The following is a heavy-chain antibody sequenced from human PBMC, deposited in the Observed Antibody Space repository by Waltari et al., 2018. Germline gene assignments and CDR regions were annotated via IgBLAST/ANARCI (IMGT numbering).Heavy chain of an antibody. CDR2: IYYSGST. D-gene: IGHD3-3*01. J-gene: IGHJ6*04. CDR1: GGSISTYY. Sequence: QVQLQESGPGLVKPSETLSLTCTVSGGSISTYYWSWIRQPPGKGLEWIGYIYYSGSTNYTPSLKSRVTISVDTSKNQFSLKLNSVTAADTAVYYCARRTDFWRGMDVWGKGTTVTISS. V-gene: IGHV4-59*08. CDR3: ARRTDFWRGMDV.